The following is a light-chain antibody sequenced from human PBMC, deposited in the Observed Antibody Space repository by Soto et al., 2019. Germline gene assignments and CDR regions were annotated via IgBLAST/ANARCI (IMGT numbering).Light chain of an antibody. CDR3: AAWDDTLNAYV. Sequence: QSVLTQPPSASGTPGQRVAFSCSGSSSNIGANSVNWYQHLPGTAPKLLMYSHSQRPSGVPDRFSGSKSGTSASLAISGLQSDDEGDYYCAAWDDTLNAYVFXTGTKVTVL. CDR2: SHS. CDR1: SSNIGANS. V-gene: IGLV1-44*01. J-gene: IGLJ1*01.